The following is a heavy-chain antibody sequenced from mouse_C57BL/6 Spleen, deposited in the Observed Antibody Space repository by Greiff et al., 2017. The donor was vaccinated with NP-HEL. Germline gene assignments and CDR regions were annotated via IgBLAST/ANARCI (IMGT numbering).Heavy chain of an antibody. Sequence: QVQLQQPGAELVKPGASVKLSCKASGYTFTSYWMHWVKQRPGQGLEWIGMIHPNSGSTNYNEKFQSKATLTVDKSSSTAYMQLSSLTSEDSAVYYCARGATMVPYYAMDYWGQGTSVTVSS. CDR2: IHPNSGST. V-gene: IGHV1-64*01. CDR1: GYTFTSYW. J-gene: IGHJ4*01. D-gene: IGHD2-1*01. CDR3: ARGATMVPYYAMDY.